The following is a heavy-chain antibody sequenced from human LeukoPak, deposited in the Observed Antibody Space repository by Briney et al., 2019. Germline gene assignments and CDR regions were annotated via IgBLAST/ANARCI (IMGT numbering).Heavy chain of an antibody. CDR3: ARHRGGFSRYYYMDV. CDR1: GYSFTSYW. J-gene: IGHJ6*03. V-gene: IGHV5-51*01. D-gene: IGHD3-16*01. Sequence: GESLKISCKGSGYSFTSYWIGWVRQMPGKGLEWMGIIYPGDSDTRYSPSFQGQVTISADKSISTAYLQWSSLKASDTAMYYCARHRGGFSRYYYMDVCGKGTTVTVSS. CDR2: IYPGDSDT.